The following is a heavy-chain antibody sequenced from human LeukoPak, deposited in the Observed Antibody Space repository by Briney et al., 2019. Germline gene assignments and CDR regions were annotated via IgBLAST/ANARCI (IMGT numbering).Heavy chain of an antibody. V-gene: IGHV3-53*01. J-gene: IGHJ4*02. CDR3: ARDSTAMGFFDY. CDR1: GFTVSDNY. Sequence: GGSLRPSCAASGFTVSDNYMSWVRQAPGKGLEWVSVIYSSGSTYYADSVKGRFTISRDNSENTLYLQMNSLRAEDTAVYYCARDSTAMGFFDYWGQGTLVTVSS. D-gene: IGHD5-18*01. CDR2: IYSSGST.